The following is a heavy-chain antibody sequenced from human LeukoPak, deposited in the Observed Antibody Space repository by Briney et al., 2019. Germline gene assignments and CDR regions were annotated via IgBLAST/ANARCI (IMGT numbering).Heavy chain of an antibody. CDR2: IYYSGST. V-gene: IGHV4-31*03. CDR3: ARIIIAAAGTRLWFDP. J-gene: IGHJ5*02. Sequence: PSQTLSLTCTVSGGSISSGGYYWSWIRQHPGKGLEWIGYIYYSGSTYYSPSLKSRVTISVDTSKNQFSLKLSSVTAADTAVYYCARIIIAAAGTRLWFDPWGQGTLVTVSS. CDR1: GGSISSGGYY. D-gene: IGHD6-13*01.